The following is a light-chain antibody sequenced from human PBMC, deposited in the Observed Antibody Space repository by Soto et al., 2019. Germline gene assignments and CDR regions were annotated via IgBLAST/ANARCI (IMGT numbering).Light chain of an antibody. J-gene: IGKJ1*01. CDR1: QSVSSN. Sequence: EIVLTQSPATLSVSPGERATPSCRASQSVSSNLAWYQQKPGQAPRLLIYGASTRATGTPARFSGSGSGTEFTLTFSGLQSEDFAVYYCQQYNNWRTFGQGTKVDIK. CDR2: GAS. CDR3: QQYNNWRT. V-gene: IGKV3-15*01.